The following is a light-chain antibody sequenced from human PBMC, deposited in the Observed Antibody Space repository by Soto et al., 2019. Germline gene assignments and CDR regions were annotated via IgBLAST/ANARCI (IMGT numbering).Light chain of an antibody. CDR2: GAS. Sequence: EIVLTQSPGTLSLSPGERATLSCRASQSVSSSYLAWYQQKPGQAPRLLIYGASSRATDIPDRFSGSGSATDFPLNISRLEPEDFEVYYCQQYDSSPWTFGLGTKVEMK. J-gene: IGKJ1*01. V-gene: IGKV3-20*01. CDR3: QQYDSSPWT. CDR1: QSVSSSY.